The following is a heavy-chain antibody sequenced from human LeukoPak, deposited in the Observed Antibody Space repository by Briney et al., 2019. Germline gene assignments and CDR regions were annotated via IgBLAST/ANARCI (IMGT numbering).Heavy chain of an antibody. D-gene: IGHD1-26*01. CDR2: LSPDGSSS. CDR3: ARDIELSC. Sequence: PGGSLRLSCAASGFTFSTYWMHWVRQAPGKGLVWVSRLSPDGSSSMYADSVKGRFTVSRDNSKNTLYLQMNSLRAEDTAVYYCARDIELSCWGQGTLVTVSS. CDR1: GFTFSTYW. J-gene: IGHJ4*02. V-gene: IGHV3-74*03.